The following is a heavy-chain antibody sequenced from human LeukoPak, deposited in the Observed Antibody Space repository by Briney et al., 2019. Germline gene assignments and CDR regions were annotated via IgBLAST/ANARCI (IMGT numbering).Heavy chain of an antibody. Sequence: SETLSLTCAVYGGSFSGYYWSWIRQPPGKGLEWIGEINHSGSTSYNPSLKSRVTISVDTSKNQFSLKLSSVTAADTAVYYCARGRVEQWLVANYYYYYMDVWGKGTTVTVSS. CDR1: GGSFSGYY. D-gene: IGHD6-19*01. V-gene: IGHV4-34*01. J-gene: IGHJ6*03. CDR3: ARGRVEQWLVANYYYYYMDV. CDR2: INHSGST.